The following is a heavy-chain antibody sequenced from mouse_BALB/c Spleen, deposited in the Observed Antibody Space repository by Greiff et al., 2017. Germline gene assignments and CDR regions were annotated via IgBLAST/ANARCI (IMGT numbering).Heavy chain of an antibody. D-gene: IGHD2-4*01. J-gene: IGHJ3*01. Sequence: QVQLQQSGAELVRPGTSVKVSCKASGYAFTNYLIEWVKQRPGQGLEWIGVINPGSGDTNYNERFKGKATLTADKSSSTAYMQLSSLTSDDTAVYYCAREGYDYDQGWFAYWGQGTLVTVSA. CDR3: AREGYDYDQGWFAY. CDR2: INPGSGDT. V-gene: IGHV1-54*01. CDR1: GYAFTNYL.